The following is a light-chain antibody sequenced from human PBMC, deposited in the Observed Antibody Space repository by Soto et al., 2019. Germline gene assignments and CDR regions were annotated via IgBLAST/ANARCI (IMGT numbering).Light chain of an antibody. J-gene: IGLJ2*01. CDR3: SSYTSSRTVV. V-gene: IGLV2-14*01. CDR2: DVS. CDR1: SSDVGGYNY. Sequence: QSALTQPASVSGSPGQSITISCTGTSSDVGGYNYVSWYQQHPGKAPKLMIYDVSNRPSGVSNRFSGSKSGNTASLTISGLQAADEADYYCSSYTSSRTVVFGGGNKLTVL.